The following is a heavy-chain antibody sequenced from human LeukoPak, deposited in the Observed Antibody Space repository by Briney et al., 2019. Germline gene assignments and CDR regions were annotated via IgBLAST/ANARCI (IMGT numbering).Heavy chain of an antibody. CDR1: GGSISSGGYY. CDR3: ARGGGSYPADAFDI. J-gene: IGHJ3*02. D-gene: IGHD1-26*01. Sequence: SQTLSLTCTVSGGSISSGGYYWSWIRQPPGKGLEWIGYIYHSGSTYYNPSLKSRVTISVDRSKNQFSLKLSSVTAADTAVHYCARGGGSYPADAFDIWGQGTMVTVSS. V-gene: IGHV4-30-2*01. CDR2: IYHSGST.